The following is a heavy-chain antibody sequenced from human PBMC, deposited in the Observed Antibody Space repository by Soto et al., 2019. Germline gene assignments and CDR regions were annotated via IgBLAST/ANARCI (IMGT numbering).Heavy chain of an antibody. J-gene: IGHJ4*02. Sequence: QVPLVESGGGLVKPGGSLRLSCAASGFTFSDYYMSWIRQAPGKGLEWVSYISSSSSYTNYADSVKGRFTISRDNAKNSLYLQMNSLRAEDTAVYYCARAHDYGGNSVNGGAYFDYWGQGTLVTVSS. CDR3: ARAHDYGGNSVNGGAYFDY. CDR2: ISSSSSYT. V-gene: IGHV3-11*05. CDR1: GFTFSDYY. D-gene: IGHD4-17*01.